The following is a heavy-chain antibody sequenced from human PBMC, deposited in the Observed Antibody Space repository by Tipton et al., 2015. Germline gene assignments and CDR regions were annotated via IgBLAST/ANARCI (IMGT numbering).Heavy chain of an antibody. CDR3: ARDPSDGYGHFDY. V-gene: IGHV4-4*07. Sequence: TLSLTYNVSGVSTNTYYWSWIRQPAGKGLEWIGGVSTSGSTKYNSSLESRVTTSVDTSKNQFSLRLTSVTAEDTALYYCARDPSDGYGHFDYWGQGTLVTVSS. CDR1: GVSTNTYY. J-gene: IGHJ4*02. CDR2: VSTSGST. D-gene: IGHD5-18*01.